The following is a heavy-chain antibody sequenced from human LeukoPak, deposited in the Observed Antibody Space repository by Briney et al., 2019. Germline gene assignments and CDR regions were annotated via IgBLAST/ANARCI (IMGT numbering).Heavy chain of an antibody. J-gene: IGHJ3*02. CDR3: ARRDVLTGYYAFDI. Sequence: SETLSLTCTVSGGSITSYYWTWIRQPPGKGLEWIGFFHYSGSSKYHPSLESRITISMDTSKNQFSLRLNSVTAADTAIYFCARRDVLTGYYAFDIWGQGTMVTVSS. CDR1: GGSITSYY. D-gene: IGHD3-9*01. V-gene: IGHV4-59*08. CDR2: FHYSGSS.